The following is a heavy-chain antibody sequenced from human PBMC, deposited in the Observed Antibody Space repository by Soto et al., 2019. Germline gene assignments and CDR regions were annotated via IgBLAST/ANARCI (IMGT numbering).Heavy chain of an antibody. CDR1: GFTFSSYA. CDR3: AGGGRIQLWYYYYGMNV. D-gene: IGHD5-18*01. V-gene: IGHV3-23*01. CDR2: ISGSGCST. Sequence: GGSLTLSCAASGFTFSSYAMSWVRQAPGKGLEWVSAISGSGCSTYYADSVKGRFTISRDNSKNTLYLQMNSLRAEDAAVYYCAGGGRIQLWYYYYGMNVWGQGTTVTVSS. J-gene: IGHJ6*02.